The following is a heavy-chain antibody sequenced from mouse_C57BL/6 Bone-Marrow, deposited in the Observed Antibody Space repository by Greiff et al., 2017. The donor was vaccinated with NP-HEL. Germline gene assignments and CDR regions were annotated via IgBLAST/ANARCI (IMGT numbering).Heavy chain of an antibody. CDR2: ISNGGGST. CDR1: GFTFSDYY. J-gene: IGHJ1*03. Sequence: VQRVESGGGLVQPGGSLKLSCAASGFTFSDYYLYWVRQTPEKRLEWVAYISNGGGSTYYPATVKGRFTISRDNDKNTLYLQMSRLKSEDTAMYYCARHEGLRRGRYFDVWGTGTTVTVSS. V-gene: IGHV5-12*01. D-gene: IGHD2-4*01. CDR3: ARHEGLRRGRYFDV.